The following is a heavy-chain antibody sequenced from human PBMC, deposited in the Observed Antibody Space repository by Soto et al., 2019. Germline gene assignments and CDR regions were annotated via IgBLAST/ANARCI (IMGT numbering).Heavy chain of an antibody. V-gene: IGHV3-30*18. J-gene: IGHJ4*02. D-gene: IGHD3-3*01. Sequence: PGGSLRLSCAASGFTFSSYGMHWVRQAPVKGLEWVAVISYDGSNKYYADSVKGRFTISRDNSKNTVYLQMNSLRAEDTAVYYCAKVGHLDPRNLEWLSYFDYWGQGTLVTVSS. CDR3: AKVGHLDPRNLEWLSYFDY. CDR2: ISYDGSNK. CDR1: GFTFSSYG.